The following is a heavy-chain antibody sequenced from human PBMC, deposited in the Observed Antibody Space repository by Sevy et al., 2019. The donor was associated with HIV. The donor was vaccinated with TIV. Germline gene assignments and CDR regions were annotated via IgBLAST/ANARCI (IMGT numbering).Heavy chain of an antibody. CDR3: ARDRDLSGSYLEYYYYAMDV. CDR2: IDPSGST. J-gene: IGHJ6*02. Sequence: ASVKVSCKASGYTFTTYYIHCVRQAPGQGLEWMGLIDPSGSTRYAQKFQGRVSMTGDTSTTTLYMELSSLTSEDTAVYYCARDRDLSGSYLEYYYYAMDVWGQGTTVTVSS. D-gene: IGHD1-26*01. CDR1: GYTFTTYY. V-gene: IGHV1-46*01.